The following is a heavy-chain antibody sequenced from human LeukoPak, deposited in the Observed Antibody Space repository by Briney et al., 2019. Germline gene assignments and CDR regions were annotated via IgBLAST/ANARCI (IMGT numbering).Heavy chain of an antibody. D-gene: IGHD3-22*01. CDR3: ARDSPRDYYDSSGYYYYAFDI. V-gene: IGHV4-61*02. CDR1: DGSISSGTYH. J-gene: IGHJ3*02. Sequence: SETLSLTCTVSDGSISSGTYHWAWVRQPAGKGLEWIGRIYTSASTNYNPSLKSRVTMSVDTSKNQFSLKLSSVTAADTAVYYCARDSPRDYYDSSGYYYYAFDIWGQGTMVTVSS. CDR2: IYTSAST.